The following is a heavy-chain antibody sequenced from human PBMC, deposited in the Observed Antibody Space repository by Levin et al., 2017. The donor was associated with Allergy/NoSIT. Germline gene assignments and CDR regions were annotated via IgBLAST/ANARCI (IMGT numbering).Heavy chain of an antibody. Sequence: GGSLRLSCTASGFTFGDYAMSWFRQAPGKGLEWVSFIRSKLYGGTTEYAASVKGRFTISRDDSKSIAYLQMNSLKIEEKAVCYCSRDYTFYYDISSYYYWRVHNPDAFDIWGQGTMVTVSS. CDR2: IRSKLYGGTT. J-gene: IGHJ3*02. D-gene: IGHD3-22*01. CDR1: GFTFGDYA. V-gene: IGHV3-49*03. CDR3: SRDYTFYYDISSYYYWRVHNPDAFDI.